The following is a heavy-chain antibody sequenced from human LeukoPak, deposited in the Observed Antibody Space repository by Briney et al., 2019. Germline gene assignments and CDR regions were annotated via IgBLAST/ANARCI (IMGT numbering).Heavy chain of an antibody. J-gene: IGHJ4*02. CDR3: ARGRYDSSGYYALFDY. CDR2: IKQDGSEK. Sequence: GGSLRLSCAASGFTFSSYWMSWVRQAPGKGLEWVANIKQDGSEKYYVDSVKGRSTISRDNAKNSLYLQMNSLRAEDTAVYYCARGRYDSSGYYALFDYWGRGTLVTVSS. V-gene: IGHV3-7*01. D-gene: IGHD3-22*01. CDR1: GFTFSSYW.